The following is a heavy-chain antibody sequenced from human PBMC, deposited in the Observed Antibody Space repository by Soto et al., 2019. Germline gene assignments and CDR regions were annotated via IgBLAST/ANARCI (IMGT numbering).Heavy chain of an antibody. D-gene: IGHD6-6*01. J-gene: IGHJ4*02. CDR3: ARDGYSSSWMANPDFDY. V-gene: IGHV1-18*01. Sequence: QVQLMQSGAEVKKPGASVKVSCKASGYTFTSYGISWVRQAPGQGLEWMGWISAYNGNTNYAQKLQGRVTMTTDTSTGTAYMELRSLRSDDTAVYYCARDGYSSSWMANPDFDYWGQGTLVTVSS. CDR1: GYTFTSYG. CDR2: ISAYNGNT.